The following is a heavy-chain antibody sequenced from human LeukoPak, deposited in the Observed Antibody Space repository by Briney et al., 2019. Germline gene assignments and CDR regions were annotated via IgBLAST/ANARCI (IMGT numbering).Heavy chain of an antibody. CDR3: ARCLREIVVVIDPIVYWYFDL. CDR2: INHSGST. D-gene: IGHD2-21*01. CDR1: GGSFSGYY. V-gene: IGHV4-34*01. J-gene: IGHJ2*01. Sequence: SETLSLTCAVYGGSFSGYYWSWIRQPPGKGLEWIGEINHSGSTNYNPSLKSRVTISVDTSKNQFSLKLSSVTAADTAVYYCARCLREIVVVIDPIVYWYFDLWGRGTLVTVS.